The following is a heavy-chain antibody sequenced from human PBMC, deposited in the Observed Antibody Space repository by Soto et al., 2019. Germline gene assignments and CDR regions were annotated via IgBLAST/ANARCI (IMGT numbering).Heavy chain of an antibody. CDR2: ISSSSSYI. J-gene: IGHJ6*03. Sequence: EVQLVESGGGLVKPGGSLRLSCAASGFTFSSYSMNWVRQAPGKGLEWVSSISSSSSYIYYADSVKGRFTISRDNAKNSQYLQMNSPRAEDTALYYCAREGYCSSTSCYPYYYYYMDVWGNGTTVTVSS. CDR3: AREGYCSSTSCYPYYYYYMDV. CDR1: GFTFSSYS. D-gene: IGHD2-2*01. V-gene: IGHV3-21*01.